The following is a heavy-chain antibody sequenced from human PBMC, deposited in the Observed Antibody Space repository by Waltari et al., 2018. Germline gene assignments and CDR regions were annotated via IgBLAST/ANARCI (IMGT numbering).Heavy chain of an antibody. J-gene: IGHJ4*02. CDR3: ATDRTQIRGAGTRDVEFDY. D-gene: IGHD6-19*01. Sequence: QVQLVQSGAEGKKPAASVKVSCKVSGYTLPELSIHWLRPAPGKGLAWMGGFDPEDGETIYAQKFQGRVTMTEDTSTDTAYMELSSLRSEDTAVYYCATDRTQIRGAGTRDVEFDYWGQGTLVTVSS. CDR1: GYTLPELS. CDR2: FDPEDGET. V-gene: IGHV1-24*01.